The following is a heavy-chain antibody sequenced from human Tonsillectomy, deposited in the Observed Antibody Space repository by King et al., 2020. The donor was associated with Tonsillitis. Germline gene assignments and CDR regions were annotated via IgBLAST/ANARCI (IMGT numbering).Heavy chain of an antibody. Sequence: QLQESGPGLVKPSETLSLTCTVSGGSISSSSYYWGWIRQPPGKGLEWIGSIYYSGSTYYNPSLKSRVTISVDTSKNQFSLKLSSVTAADTAVYYCARHPWIQLCLEAFDIWGQGTMVTVSS. CDR1: GGSISSSSYY. V-gene: IGHV4-39*07. D-gene: IGHD5-18*01. J-gene: IGHJ3*02. CDR2: IYYSGST. CDR3: ARHPWIQLCLEAFDI.